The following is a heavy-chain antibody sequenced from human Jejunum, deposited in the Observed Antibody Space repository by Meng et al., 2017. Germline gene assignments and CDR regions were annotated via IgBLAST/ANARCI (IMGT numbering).Heavy chain of an antibody. Sequence: VQLVRSASELKEPGASVKVSCKASGYTFTNHAMHWVRQAPGQGLEWMGWINTDTRNPTYAQGFTGRFVFSLDTSVSTAYLHISSLKAEDTALYYCSRGRGCCTCGSCSLADWGPGTLVTVSS. CDR1: GYTFTNHA. CDR3: SRGRGCCTCGSCSLAD. D-gene: IGHD2-15*01. J-gene: IGHJ4*02. CDR2: INTDTRNP. V-gene: IGHV7-4-1*02.